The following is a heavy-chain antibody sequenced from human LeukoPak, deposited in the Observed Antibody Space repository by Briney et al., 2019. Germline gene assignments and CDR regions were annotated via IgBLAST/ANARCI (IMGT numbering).Heavy chain of an antibody. D-gene: IGHD2-2*01. CDR1: GGSISSGGYY. V-gene: IGHV4-30-2*01. J-gene: IGHJ3*02. CDR2: IYHSGST. CDR3: ARDIVVVPAQTHAFDI. Sequence: SETLSLTCTVSGGSISSGGYYWSWIRQPPGKGLEWIGYIYHSGSTYYNPSFKSRVTISVDRSKNQFSLKLSSVTAADTAVYYCARDIVVVPAQTHAFDIWGQGTMVTVSS.